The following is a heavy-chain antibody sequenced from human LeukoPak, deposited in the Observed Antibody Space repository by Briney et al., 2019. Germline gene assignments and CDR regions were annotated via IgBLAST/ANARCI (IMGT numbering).Heavy chain of an antibody. CDR3: ARDYYDSSGDLGFDP. D-gene: IGHD3-22*01. CDR1: GFTFSSYW. V-gene: IGHV3-7*01. Sequence: GGSLRLSCAASGFTFSSYWTSWVRQAPGKGLEWVANIKQDRSEKYYVDSVKGRFTISRDNAKNSLYLQMNSLRAEDTAVYCCARDYYDSSGDLGFDPWGQGTLVTVSS. J-gene: IGHJ5*02. CDR2: IKQDRSEK.